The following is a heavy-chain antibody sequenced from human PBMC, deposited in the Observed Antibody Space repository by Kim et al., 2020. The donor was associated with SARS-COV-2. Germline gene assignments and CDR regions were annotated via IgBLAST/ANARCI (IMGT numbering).Heavy chain of an antibody. D-gene: IGHD1-26*01. CDR2: ISYDGSNK. CDR3: ARDPGAKGDKEKEDAFDI. V-gene: IGHV3-30-3*01. Sequence: GGSLRLSCAASGFTFSSYAMHWVRQAPGKGLEWVAVISYDGSNKYYADSVKGRFTISRDNSKNTLYLQMNSLRAEDTAVYYCARDPGAKGDKEKEDAFDIWGQGTMVTVSS. J-gene: IGHJ3*02. CDR1: GFTFSSYA.